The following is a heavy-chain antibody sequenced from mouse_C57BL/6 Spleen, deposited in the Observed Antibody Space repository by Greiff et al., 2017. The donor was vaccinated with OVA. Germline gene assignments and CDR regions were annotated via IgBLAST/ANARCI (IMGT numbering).Heavy chain of an antibody. CDR3: ASGNPSAMDY. D-gene: IGHD2-1*01. J-gene: IGHJ4*01. V-gene: IGHV1-59*01. Sequence: VQLQQPGAELVRPGTSVKLSCKASGYTFTSYWMHWVKQRPGQGLEWIGVIDPSDSYTNYNQKFKGKATLTVDTSSSTAYMQLSSLTSEDSAVYYCASGNPSAMDYWGQGTSVTVSP. CDR2: IDPSDSYT. CDR1: GYTFTSYW.